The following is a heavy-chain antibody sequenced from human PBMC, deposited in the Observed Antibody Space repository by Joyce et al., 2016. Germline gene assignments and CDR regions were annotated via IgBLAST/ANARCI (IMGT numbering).Heavy chain of an antibody. V-gene: IGHV3-33*01. CDR2: ISYGGDNK. CDR3: AREGTDYYHTSLPY. J-gene: IGHJ4*02. CDR1: GFIFSTFG. D-gene: IGHD3-22*01. Sequence: QVRLVEFGGVVVQPGGSLRLSCATSGFIFSTFGMHWVRQEPGKGLVWVAVISYGGDNKYYADSVKGRFIISRDNSKNMLYLQMNSLRAEDTAVYYCAREGTDYYHTSLPYWGQGTLVTVSS.